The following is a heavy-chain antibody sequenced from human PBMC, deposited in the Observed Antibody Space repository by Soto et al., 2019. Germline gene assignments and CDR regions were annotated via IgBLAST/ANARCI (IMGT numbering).Heavy chain of an antibody. CDR3: TRNRLDY. CDR1: GFTFSSSW. J-gene: IGHJ4*02. Sequence: GGSLRLSCAASGFTFSSSWMSWGRQAPGRGLEWVANINQDGGEKYYVDSVKGRFTISRDNAKNSLYLQMNSLRAEDTAVYYCTRNRLDYWGQGTLVTVSS. CDR2: INQDGGEK. D-gene: IGHD2-21*01. V-gene: IGHV3-7*05.